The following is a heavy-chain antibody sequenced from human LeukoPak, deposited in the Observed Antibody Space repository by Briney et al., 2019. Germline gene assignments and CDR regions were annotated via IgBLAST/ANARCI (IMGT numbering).Heavy chain of an antibody. D-gene: IGHD3-10*01. CDR2: ISGSGVST. J-gene: IGHJ4*02. CDR3: ARVLDLDYGSGSLDY. V-gene: IGHV3-23*01. Sequence: GGSLRLSCAASGFTFDRFAMNWVRQAPGKGLEWVSVISGSGVSTNSADSVKGRFTISRDNSKNTLYLQMNSLRAEDTAVYYCARVLDLDYGSGSLDYWGQGTLVTVSS. CDR1: GFTFDRFA.